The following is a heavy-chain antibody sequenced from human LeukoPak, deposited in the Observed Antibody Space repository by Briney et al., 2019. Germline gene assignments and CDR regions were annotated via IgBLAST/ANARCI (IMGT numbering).Heavy chain of an antibody. Sequence: SETLSLTCTVSGGSISSSSYYWGWIRQPPRKGLEWIGSIYYSGSTYYNPSLKSRVTISVDTSKNQFSLKLSSVTAADTAVYYCARLEAVAGILDYWGQGTLVTVSS. V-gene: IGHV4-39*01. CDR2: IYYSGST. D-gene: IGHD6-19*01. CDR1: GGSISSSSYY. J-gene: IGHJ4*02. CDR3: ARLEAVAGILDY.